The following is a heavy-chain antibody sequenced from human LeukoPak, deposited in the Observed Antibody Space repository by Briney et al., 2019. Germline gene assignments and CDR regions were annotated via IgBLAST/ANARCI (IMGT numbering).Heavy chain of an antibody. CDR1: GYTFTSYY. D-gene: IGHD5-12*01. J-gene: IGHJ4*02. CDR2: INPSGGST. Sequence: ASVKVSCKASGYTFTSYYMHWVRQAPGQGLEWMGIINPSGGSTSYAQKFQGRVTMTRDTSTSTVYMELSSLRSEDTAVYYCARDIVATPGEYYFDYWGQGTLVTVSS. V-gene: IGHV1-46*01. CDR3: ARDIVATPGEYYFDY.